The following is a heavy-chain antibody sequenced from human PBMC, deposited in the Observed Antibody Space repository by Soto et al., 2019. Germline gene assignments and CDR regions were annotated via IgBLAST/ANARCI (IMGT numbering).Heavy chain of an antibody. J-gene: IGHJ4*02. V-gene: IGHV1-69*13. CDR2: IIPIFGTA. CDR1: GGTFSSYA. Sequence: SVKVSCKASGGTFSSYAISWVRQAPGQGLEWMGGIIPIFGTANYAQKFQGRVTITADESTSTAYMELSSLRSEDTAVYYCAREPHSRPSLEPTDYWGQGTLVTVS. D-gene: IGHD6-6*01. CDR3: AREPHSRPSLEPTDY.